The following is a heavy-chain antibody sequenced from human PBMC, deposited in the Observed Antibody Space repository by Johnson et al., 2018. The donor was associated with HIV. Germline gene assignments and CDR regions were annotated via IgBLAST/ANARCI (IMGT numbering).Heavy chain of an antibody. CDR2: ISYDGSNK. Sequence: QVQLVESGGGLVQPERSLRLSCSASGFTFSRYAMHWVRQAPGKGLEWVACISYDGSNKYYADSVKGRFTISRDNAKNSLYLQMNSLRAEDTAVYYCARPTKPGDAFDIWGQGTMVTVSS. J-gene: IGHJ3*02. V-gene: IGHV3-30*04. D-gene: IGHD1-14*01. CDR1: GFTFSRYA. CDR3: ARPTKPGDAFDI.